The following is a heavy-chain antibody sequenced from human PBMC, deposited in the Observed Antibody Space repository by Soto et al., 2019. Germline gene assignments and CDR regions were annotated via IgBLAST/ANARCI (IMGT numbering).Heavy chain of an antibody. V-gene: IGHV3-11*05. CDR3: AKGRSYYYYYGVDV. CDR2: ISTSSIYT. Sequence: GGSLRLSCAASGFPFSDYYMSWIRQAPGRGLEWISYISTSSIYTYYADSVKGRFTISRDNSKSTLYLQMNSLRAEDTALYYCAKGRSYYYYYGVDVWGQGTTVTVSS. CDR1: GFPFSDYY. J-gene: IGHJ6*02.